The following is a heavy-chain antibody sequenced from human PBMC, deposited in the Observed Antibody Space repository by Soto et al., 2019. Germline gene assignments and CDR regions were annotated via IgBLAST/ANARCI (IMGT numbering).Heavy chain of an antibody. CDR2: IYHSGST. D-gene: IGHD3-22*01. Sequence: SETLSLTCAVSGGSISSSNWWSWVRQPPGKGLEWIGEIYHSGSTNYNPSLKSRVTISVDKSKNQFSLKLSSVTAADTAVYYCARLYYYDSSGYPRWGQGTLVTVSS. CDR1: GGSISSSNW. J-gene: IGHJ4*02. CDR3: ARLYYYDSSGYPR. V-gene: IGHV4-4*02.